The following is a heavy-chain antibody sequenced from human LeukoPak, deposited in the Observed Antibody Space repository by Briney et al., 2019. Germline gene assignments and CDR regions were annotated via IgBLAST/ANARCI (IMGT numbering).Heavy chain of an antibody. CDR2: MYPGDSDA. J-gene: IGHJ6*02. D-gene: IGHD6-6*01. V-gene: IGHV5-51*01. CDR1: GYSFRDYW. CDR3: ARCFAARYYALDV. Sequence: GESLKISCKASGYSFRDYWIAWVRQMPGKGLEWMGIMYPGDSDARYSPSFQGQVTMSADKSISTAYLQWSSLKASDTAMYYCARCFAARYYALDVWGQGTTVTVSS.